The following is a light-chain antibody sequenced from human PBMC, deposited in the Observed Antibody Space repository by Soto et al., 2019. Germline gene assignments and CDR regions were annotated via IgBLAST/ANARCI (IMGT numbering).Light chain of an antibody. CDR2: SNN. J-gene: IGLJ1*01. Sequence: QSVLTQPPSVSGAPGQRVTISCTGSSSNIGAGYDVHWYQQLPGTAPKLLISSNNNRPSGVPDRFSVSKSGTSASLTVSGLQAEDEADYYCSSYAGNNYYVFGTGTKLTVL. CDR3: SSYAGNNYYV. CDR1: SSNIGAGYD. V-gene: IGLV1-40*01.